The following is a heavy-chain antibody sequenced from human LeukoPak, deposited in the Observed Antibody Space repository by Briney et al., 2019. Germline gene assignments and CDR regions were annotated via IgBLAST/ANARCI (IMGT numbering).Heavy chain of an antibody. CDR1: GFTFSSYW. Sequence: PGGSLRLSCAASGFTFSSYWMSWVRQAPGKGLEWVANIKQDGSEKYYVDSVKGRFTISRDNAKNSLYLQMNGLRAEDTAVYYCARDGSSSYYYYYYGMDVWGQGTTVTVSS. CDR2: IKQDGSEK. CDR3: ARDGSSSYYYYYYGMDV. D-gene: IGHD6-13*01. J-gene: IGHJ6*02. V-gene: IGHV3-7*01.